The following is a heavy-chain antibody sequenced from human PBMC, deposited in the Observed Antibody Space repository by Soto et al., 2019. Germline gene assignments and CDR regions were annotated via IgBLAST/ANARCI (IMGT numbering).Heavy chain of an antibody. CDR2: INHSGST. CDR1: GGSFSGYY. Sequence: SETLSLTCAVYGGSFSGYYWSWIRQPPGRGLEWIGEINHSGSTNYNPSLKSRVTISVDTSKNQFSLKLSSVTAADTAVYYCARKAAAGTPDYWGQGTLVTVSS. V-gene: IGHV4-34*01. CDR3: ARKAAAGTPDY. J-gene: IGHJ4*02. D-gene: IGHD6-13*01.